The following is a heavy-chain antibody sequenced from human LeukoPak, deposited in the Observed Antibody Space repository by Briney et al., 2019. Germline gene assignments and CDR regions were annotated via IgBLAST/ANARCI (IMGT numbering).Heavy chain of an antibody. D-gene: IGHD2-2*01. J-gene: IGHJ3*02. CDR1: GDTFDSHG. CDR3: ARAPPDCSSTSCYPPAFDI. Sequence: WASVKVSCKASGDTFDSHGISWVRQAPGQGLEWMGWISAYNGHTNYAQKLQGRVTMPTEPSVSKAYMELRSLRSDDTAVYYCARAPPDCSSTSCYPPAFDIWGQGTMVTVSS. CDR2: ISAYNGHT. V-gene: IGHV1-18*01.